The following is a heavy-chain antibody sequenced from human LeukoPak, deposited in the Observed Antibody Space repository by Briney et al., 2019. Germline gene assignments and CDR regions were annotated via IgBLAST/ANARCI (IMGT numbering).Heavy chain of an antibody. CDR3: AREAFEGPTYYYYMDV. D-gene: IGHD3-9*01. Sequence: ASVKVSCKASGYTFTSYYMHWVRQAPGQGLEWMGIINPSGGSTSYAQKFQGRVTMTRDTSTSTVYMELSSLRSEDTAVYYCAREAFEGPTYYYYMDVWGKGTTVTVSS. V-gene: IGHV1-46*01. CDR1: GYTFTSYY. CDR2: INPSGGST. J-gene: IGHJ6*03.